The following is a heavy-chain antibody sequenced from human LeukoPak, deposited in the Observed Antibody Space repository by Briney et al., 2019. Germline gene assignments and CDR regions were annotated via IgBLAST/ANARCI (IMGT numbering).Heavy chain of an antibody. Sequence: SETLSLTCAVYGESFSGYYWSWIRQSPGKDLEWIGDINHSGSTNYNPSLKSRVTISVDTSKNQFSLKLSSVTAADTAVYYCGRGIWPDHRIDNWGQGTLVTVSS. CDR1: GESFSGYY. D-gene: IGHD3-16*01. CDR2: INHSGST. CDR3: GRGIWPDHRIDN. J-gene: IGHJ4*02. V-gene: IGHV4-34*01.